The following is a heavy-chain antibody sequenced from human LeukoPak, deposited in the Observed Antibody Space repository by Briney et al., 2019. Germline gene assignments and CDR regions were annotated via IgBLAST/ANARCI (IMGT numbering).Heavy chain of an antibody. CDR1: GGSISSGDYY. D-gene: IGHD5-18*01. J-gene: IGHJ4*02. V-gene: IGHV4-30-4*01. Sequence: PSETLSLTCTVSGGSISSGDYYWSWIRQPPGMGLEWIGYIYYSGSTYYNPSLKSRVTISVDTSKNQFSLKLSSVTAADTAVYYCARVQVIGYSYGFDYWGQGTLVTVSS. CDR3: ARVQVIGYSYGFDY. CDR2: IYYSGST.